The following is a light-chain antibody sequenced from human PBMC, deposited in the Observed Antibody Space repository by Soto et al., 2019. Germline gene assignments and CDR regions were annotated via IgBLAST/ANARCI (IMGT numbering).Light chain of an antibody. CDR3: QQFNNYPIT. V-gene: IGKV1D-13*01. CDR1: QGISSA. J-gene: IGKJ5*01. CDR2: DAS. Sequence: AIQLTQSPSSLSASVGDRVTITCRASQGISSALAWYQQKPGKAPKLLIYDASSLESGVPSSFSGSGSGTDFTLTISSMQPEDFATYYCQQFNNYPITFGQGTRLEIK.